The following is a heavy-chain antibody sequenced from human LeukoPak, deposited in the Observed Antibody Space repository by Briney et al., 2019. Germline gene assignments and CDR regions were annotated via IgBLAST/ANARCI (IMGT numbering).Heavy chain of an antibody. CDR2: IYSSGST. Sequence: SETLSLTCTVSGGSISTSSYYWGWIRQPPGKGLEWIGSIYSSGSTYYNPSLKSRVTISVDTSKNQFSLRLSSVTAADTAVYYCARDFRFIAVAGSFDYWGQGTLVTVSS. J-gene: IGHJ4*02. V-gene: IGHV4-39*07. CDR3: ARDFRFIAVAGSFDY. D-gene: IGHD6-19*01. CDR1: GGSISTSSYY.